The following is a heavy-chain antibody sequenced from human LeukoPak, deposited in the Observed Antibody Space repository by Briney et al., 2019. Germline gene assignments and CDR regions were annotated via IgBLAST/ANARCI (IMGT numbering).Heavy chain of an antibody. V-gene: IGHV3-48*02. CDR3: ARDRSGWYGGGFYFDY. Sequence: GGSLRLSCAASGFTFSSYSMNWVRQAPGKGLECGSYISSSSSTIYYADSVKGRFTISRDNAKNSLYLQMNSLRDEDTAVYYCARDRSGWYGGGFYFDYWGQGTLVTVSS. D-gene: IGHD6-19*01. CDR2: ISSSSSTI. CDR1: GFTFSSYS. J-gene: IGHJ4*02.